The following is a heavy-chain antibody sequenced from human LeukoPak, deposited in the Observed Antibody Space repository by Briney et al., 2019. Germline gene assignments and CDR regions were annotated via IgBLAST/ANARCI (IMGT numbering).Heavy chain of an antibody. Sequence: GGSLRLSCAASGFTFSSYAMSWVRQAPGKGLEWVSAISGSGGSTYYADSVKGRFTISRDNSKNTLYLQMNSLRAEDTAVYYCARLLGSSGYAGDWYFDLWGPGILITVSS. CDR2: ISGSGGST. CDR1: GFTFSSYA. D-gene: IGHD3-22*01. V-gene: IGHV3-23*01. J-gene: IGHJ2*01. CDR3: ARLLGSSGYAGDWYFDL.